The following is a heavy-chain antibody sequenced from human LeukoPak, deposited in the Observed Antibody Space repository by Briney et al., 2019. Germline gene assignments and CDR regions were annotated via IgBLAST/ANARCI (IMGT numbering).Heavy chain of an antibody. CDR2: IKQDGSEK. Sequence: GGSLRLSCAASGFTFSSYWMSWVRQAPGKGLEWVANIKQDGSEKVYVDSVKGRFTISRDNAKSSLYLQMSGLRAEDTAVYYCARDPYSGSWSYGMDVWGQGTTVTVSS. J-gene: IGHJ6*02. CDR1: GFTFSSYW. V-gene: IGHV3-7*05. CDR3: ARDPYSGSWSYGMDV. D-gene: IGHD6-13*01.